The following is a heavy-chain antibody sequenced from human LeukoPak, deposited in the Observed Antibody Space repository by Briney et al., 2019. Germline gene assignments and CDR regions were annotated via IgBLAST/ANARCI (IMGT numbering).Heavy chain of an antibody. CDR2: KYARGSS. CDR1: GGSISNYY. D-gene: IGHD2-15*01. J-gene: IGHJ3*02. CDR3: ARGRYCSADICTGGDSFDI. Sequence: SETLSLTCTVSGGSISNYYWSWIRQPAGKGLEWIGRKYARGSSNYNPPVQSRVTMSVDTSKNQFSLKLRSVTAADTAVYYCARGRYCSADICTGGDSFDIWGQGTMVSVS. V-gene: IGHV4-4*07.